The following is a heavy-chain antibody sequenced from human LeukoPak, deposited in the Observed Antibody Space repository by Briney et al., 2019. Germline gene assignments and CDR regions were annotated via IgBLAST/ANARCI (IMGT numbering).Heavy chain of an antibody. Sequence: PSETLSLTCAVYGGSFSGYYWSWIRQPPGKGLEWIGEINHSGSTNYNPSLKSRVTISVDTSKNHFSLNLSSVTAADTAVYYCASNVVVVPAAMGSYYYYGMDVWGQGTTVTVSS. D-gene: IGHD2-2*01. J-gene: IGHJ6*02. CDR3: ASNVVVVPAAMGSYYYYGMDV. CDR1: GGSFSGYY. CDR2: INHSGST. V-gene: IGHV4-34*01.